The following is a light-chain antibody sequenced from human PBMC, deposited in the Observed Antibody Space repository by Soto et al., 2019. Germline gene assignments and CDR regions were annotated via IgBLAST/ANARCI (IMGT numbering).Light chain of an antibody. CDR1: QDIRGA. CDR3: QQFNTYPIT. J-gene: IGKJ5*01. V-gene: IGKV1-13*02. Sequence: AIPLTQSPSSLSASVGDRVTITCRASQDIRGALAWYQQKPGKPPKILIFDVSSLQSGVPSRFSGSGSGTDFTLTISSLQAEDFATYYCQQFNTYPITFGQGTRLEIK. CDR2: DVS.